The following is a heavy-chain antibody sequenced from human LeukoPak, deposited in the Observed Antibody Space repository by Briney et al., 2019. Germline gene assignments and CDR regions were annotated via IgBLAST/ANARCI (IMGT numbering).Heavy chain of an antibody. V-gene: IGHV3-11*04. CDR2: ISSTGITI. CDR1: GFTVSSNY. CDR3: ARVSPSLYTYGPFDY. J-gene: IGHJ4*02. Sequence: PGGSLRLSCAASGFTVSSNYMSWVRQAPGKGLEWVSYISSTGITIYYADSVKGRFTISRDNPKNSLYLQMNSLRAEDTAVYYCARVSPSLYTYGPFDYWGQGTLVTVSS. D-gene: IGHD5-18*01.